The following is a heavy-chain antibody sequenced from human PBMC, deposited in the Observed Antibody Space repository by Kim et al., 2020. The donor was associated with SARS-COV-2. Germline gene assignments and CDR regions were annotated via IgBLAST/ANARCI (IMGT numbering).Heavy chain of an antibody. V-gene: IGHV4-34*01. D-gene: IGHD5-18*01. J-gene: IGHJ4*02. CDR3: ARGGIQLWSRGYFDY. Sequence: PSPESRVTISVDASKSQFSRKLSSVTAADTAVYYCARGGIQLWSRGYFDYWGQGTLVTVSS.